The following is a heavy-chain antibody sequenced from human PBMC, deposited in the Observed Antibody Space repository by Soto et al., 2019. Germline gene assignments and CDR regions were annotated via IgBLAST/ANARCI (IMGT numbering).Heavy chain of an antibody. D-gene: IGHD3-22*01. CDR2: ISYNGRT. V-gene: IGHV4-31*03. J-gene: IGHJ4*02. CDR1: GGSISRGGYL. Sequence: TLSLTCNVSGGSISRGGYLWSWIRQHPGKGLEWIGFISYNGRTSYNPSLKSRVTISADTSKNQISLELNSVTAADTAVYYCARQEVVVISIDHWGQGTPVTVSS. CDR3: ARQEVVVISIDH.